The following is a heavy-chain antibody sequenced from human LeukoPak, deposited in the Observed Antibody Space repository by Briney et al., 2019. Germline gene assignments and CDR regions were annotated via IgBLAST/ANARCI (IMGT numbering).Heavy chain of an antibody. CDR1: GGPISSGDYY. CDR2: IHYSEST. Sequence: SETLSLTCTVSGGPISSGDYYWSWIRQHPGKGLEWIGYIHYSESTYYNPSLKSRVTISVDTSKNQFSLKLSSVTAADTAVYYCARMPEQQLFDPWGQGTLVTVSS. CDR3: ARMPEQQLFDP. D-gene: IGHD6-13*01. V-gene: IGHV4-31*03. J-gene: IGHJ5*02.